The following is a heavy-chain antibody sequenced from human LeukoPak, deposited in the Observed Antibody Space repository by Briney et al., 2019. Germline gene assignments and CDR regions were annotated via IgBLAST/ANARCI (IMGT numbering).Heavy chain of an antibody. CDR2: IYYSGST. CDR1: GGSISSYY. V-gene: IGHV4-59*01. J-gene: IGHJ3*02. Sequence: SETLSLTCTVSGGSISSYYWSWIRQPPGKGLEWIGYIYYSGSTNYDPSLKSRVTISVDTSKNQFSLKLSSVTAADTAVYYCARGLAVVAFDIWGQGTMVTVSS. CDR3: ARGLAVVAFDI. D-gene: IGHD6-19*01.